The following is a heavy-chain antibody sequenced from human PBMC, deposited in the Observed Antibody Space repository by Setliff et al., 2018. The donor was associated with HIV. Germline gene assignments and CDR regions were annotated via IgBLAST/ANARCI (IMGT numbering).Heavy chain of an antibody. J-gene: IGHJ4*02. D-gene: IGHD2-15*01. CDR3: ATSPLGYCSGGSCSHYFDY. V-gene: IGHV5-51*01. CDR1: GYSFTTYW. CDR2: IYPGDSDT. Sequence: GESLKISCKGSGYSFTTYWIGWVRQMPGKGLEWMGTIYPGDSDTRYSPSFQGQVTISADKSISTAYLQWSSLKASDTAMYYCATSPLGYCSGGSCSHYFDYWGPGTLVTVSS.